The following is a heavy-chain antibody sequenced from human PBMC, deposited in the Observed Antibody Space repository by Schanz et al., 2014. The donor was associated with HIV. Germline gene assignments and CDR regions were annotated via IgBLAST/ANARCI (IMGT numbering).Heavy chain of an antibody. Sequence: QVQLVESGGGVVQPGRSLRLSCAASGFTFSSYGMPWVRQAPGKGVEWVAAISYDGSNKYYADSVKGRFTISRDISKNTLYLQMYSLRAEDTAVYYCAKDGSWEAFDAFDIWGQGTIVTVSS. CDR3: AKDGSWEAFDAFDI. CDR1: GFTFSSYG. V-gene: IGHV3-30*18. J-gene: IGHJ3*02. CDR2: ISYDGSNK. D-gene: IGHD1-26*01.